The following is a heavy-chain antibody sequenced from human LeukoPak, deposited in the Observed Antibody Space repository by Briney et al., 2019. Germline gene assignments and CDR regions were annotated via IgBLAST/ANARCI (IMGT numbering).Heavy chain of an antibody. V-gene: IGHV5-51*01. Sequence: VEALKIPCRGSGYPFIRFWFGWVLQLPGKRLEWRGIIYPGESETSYSPSFQGQVTISVNKSISTAYLQWSSLKASDTAVYYCATGGVYSSNFDYWGQGTLVTVSS. CDR3: ATGGVYSSNFDY. J-gene: IGHJ4*02. CDR2: IYPGESET. D-gene: IGHD5-18*01. CDR1: GYPFIRFW.